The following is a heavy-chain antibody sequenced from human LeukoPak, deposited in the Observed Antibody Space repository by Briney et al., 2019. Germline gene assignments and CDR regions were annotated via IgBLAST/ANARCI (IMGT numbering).Heavy chain of an antibody. V-gene: IGHV4-34*01. CDR3: ARGQNPGITIFGVYYYGMDV. D-gene: IGHD3-3*01. CDR1: GGSFSGYY. CDR2: INHSGST. J-gene: IGHJ6*02. Sequence: SETLSLTCAVYGGSFSGYYWSWIRQPPGKGLEWIGEINHSGSTNYNPSLKSRVTISVDTSKNQFSLKLSSVTAADTAVYYRARGQNPGITIFGVYYYGMDVWGQGTTVTVSS.